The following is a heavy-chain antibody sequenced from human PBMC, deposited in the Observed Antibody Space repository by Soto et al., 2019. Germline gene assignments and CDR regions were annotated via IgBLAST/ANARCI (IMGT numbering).Heavy chain of an antibody. CDR3: ARDESYDILTGYYTPQRFDY. Sequence: PGGSLRLSCAVSGFTFSSYLMSWVRQAPGKGLEWVANIKQDGSEKYYVDSVNGRFTISRDNAKNSLYLQMNSLRAEDTAVYYCARDESYDILTGYYTPQRFDYWGQGSMVTV. CDR1: GFTFSSYL. V-gene: IGHV3-7*01. CDR2: IKQDGSEK. J-gene: IGHJ4*02. D-gene: IGHD3-9*01.